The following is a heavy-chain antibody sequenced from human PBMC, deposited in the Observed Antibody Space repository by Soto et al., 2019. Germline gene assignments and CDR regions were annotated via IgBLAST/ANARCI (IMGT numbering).Heavy chain of an antibody. CDR3: ARPPIKYCSSISCSPDYNYYMDV. J-gene: IGHJ6*03. V-gene: IGHV4-34*01. CDR1: GGSLSDYY. D-gene: IGHD2-2*01. CDR2: INHSGST. Sequence: QVQLQQWGAGLVKPSGTLSLTCGVSGGSLSDYYWSWIRQPPGKGLEWIGEINHSGSTNFNPSLKSPATISVDMSKNQFSLSLSSVTAADTALYYCARPPIKYCSSISCSPDYNYYMDVWGTGTAVTVSS.